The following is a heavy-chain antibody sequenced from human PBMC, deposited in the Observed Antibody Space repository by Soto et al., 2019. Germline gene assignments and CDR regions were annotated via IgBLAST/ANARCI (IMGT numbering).Heavy chain of an antibody. V-gene: IGHV3-48*01. CDR1: GFDFNSYS. D-gene: IGHD1-26*01. Sequence: EVQLVESGGGLVQPGGSLRLSCVASGFDFNSYSMNWVRQAPGKGLEWISYINSGSTSVFYADSVKGRFTISRDNAKNSLYLQMNSLRAEDTAVYYCTSSASPEAYWGQGTLVTVSS. CDR3: TSSASPEAY. J-gene: IGHJ4*02. CDR2: INSGSTSV.